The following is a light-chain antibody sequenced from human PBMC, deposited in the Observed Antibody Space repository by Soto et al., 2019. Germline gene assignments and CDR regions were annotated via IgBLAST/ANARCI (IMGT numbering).Light chain of an antibody. CDR2: GAS. CDR3: QQYGSSPLT. Sequence: EIVLTQSPGTLSLSPGERATLSCTTSQSVSSDFLAWYQQTPGQAPRLLIHGASSRATGIPDRFSGSGSGTDFTLNISRLEPEDFAVYYCQQYGSSPLTFGGGTKVEIK. V-gene: IGKV3-20*01. CDR1: QSVSSDF. J-gene: IGKJ4*01.